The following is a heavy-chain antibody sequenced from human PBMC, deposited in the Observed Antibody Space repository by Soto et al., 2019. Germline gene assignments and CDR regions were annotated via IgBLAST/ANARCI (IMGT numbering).Heavy chain of an antibody. D-gene: IGHD3-3*01. J-gene: IGHJ6*02. Sequence: GGSLRLSCAASGFTFSSYAMSWVRQAPGKGLEWVSAISGSGGSTYYADSVKGRFTISRDNSKNTLYLQMNSLRAEDTAVSYSAKDGRYGFWSGYYNYYYYGMDVWGQGTRGTVSS. CDR1: GFTFSSYA. CDR3: AKDGRYGFWSGYYNYYYYGMDV. V-gene: IGHV3-23*01. CDR2: ISGSGGST.